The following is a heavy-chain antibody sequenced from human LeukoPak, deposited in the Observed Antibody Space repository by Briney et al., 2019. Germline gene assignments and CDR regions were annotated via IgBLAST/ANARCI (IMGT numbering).Heavy chain of an antibody. CDR3: ARDKRIAAAGSVFDY. D-gene: IGHD6-13*01. CDR2: INPNSGGT. J-gene: IGHJ4*02. Sequence: ASVKVSCKASGYTFTGYYMHWVRQAPGQGLEWMGWINPNSGGTNYAQKFQGRVTMTRGTSISTAYMELSRLRSDDTAVYYCARDKRIAAAGSVFDYWGQGTLVTVSS. CDR1: GYTFTGYY. V-gene: IGHV1-2*02.